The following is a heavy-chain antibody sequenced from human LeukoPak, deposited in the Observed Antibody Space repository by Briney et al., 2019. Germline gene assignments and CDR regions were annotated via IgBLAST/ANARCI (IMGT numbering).Heavy chain of an antibody. J-gene: IGHJ4*02. Sequence: ASVKVSCKASGYTFTSYYVHWVRQAPGQGLEWMAIISPSGFDTNYAQKLQGRVTMTTDTSTSTAYMELRSLRSDDTAVYYCARGCSGGSCYTSGVWGQGTLVTVSS. CDR2: ISPSGFDT. V-gene: IGHV1-46*01. D-gene: IGHD2-15*01. CDR1: GYTFTSYY. CDR3: ARGCSGGSCYTSGV.